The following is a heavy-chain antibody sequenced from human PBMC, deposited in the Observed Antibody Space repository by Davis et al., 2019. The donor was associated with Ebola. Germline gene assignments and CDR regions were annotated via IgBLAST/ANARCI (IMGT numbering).Heavy chain of an antibody. D-gene: IGHD5-12*01. CDR3: ARVVAISDFDY. V-gene: IGHV3-74*01. CDR1: GFTFSSYW. CDR2: INSDGSST. J-gene: IGHJ4*02. Sequence: GESLKISCAASGFTFSSYWMHWVRQAPGKGLVWVSRINSDGSSTSYADSVKGRFTISRDNAKNTLYLQMNSLRAEDTAVYYCARVVAISDFDYWGQGTLVTVSS.